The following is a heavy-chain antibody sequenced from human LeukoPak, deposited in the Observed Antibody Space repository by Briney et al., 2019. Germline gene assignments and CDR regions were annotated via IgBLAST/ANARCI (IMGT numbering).Heavy chain of an antibody. CDR2: IIPIFGTA. J-gene: IGHJ4*02. CDR1: GGTFSSYA. CDR3: ARDSIFGVVKTEN. V-gene: IGHV1-69*01. Sequence: SVKVSCKASGGTFSSYAISRVRQAPGQGLEWMGGIIPIFGTANYAQKFQGRVTITADESTSTAYMELSSLRSEDTAVYYCARDSIFGVVKTENWGQGTLVTVSS. D-gene: IGHD3-3*01.